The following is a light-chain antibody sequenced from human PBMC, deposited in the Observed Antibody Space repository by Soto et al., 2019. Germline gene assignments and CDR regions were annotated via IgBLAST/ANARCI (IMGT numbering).Light chain of an antibody. CDR3: QQFIDGWT. CDR1: QTIDSW. V-gene: IGKV1-5*03. Sequence: DIQMTQSPSTLSASVGARVTITGRASQTIDSWLAWYQQRPGKPPNLLIYKASTLASGVPSRFSGSGSGTEFTLTISGLQPEDFATYYCQQFIDGWTFGQGTKVDIK. J-gene: IGKJ1*01. CDR2: KAS.